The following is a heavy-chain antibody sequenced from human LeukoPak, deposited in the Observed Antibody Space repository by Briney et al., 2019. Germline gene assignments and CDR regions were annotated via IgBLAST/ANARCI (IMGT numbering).Heavy chain of an antibody. V-gene: IGHV3-74*01. J-gene: IGHJ4*02. D-gene: IGHD3-22*01. Sequence: GGSLRLSCAASGFTFSNYWMHWVRQAPGKGLVWVSRINSDGINTIYADSVKGRFAISRDNAKNSLYLQVNSLRAEDTALYYCARNFGGGDSSGPYYWGQGTLVTVSS. CDR3: ARNFGGGDSSGPYY. CDR1: GFTFSNYW. CDR2: INSDGINT.